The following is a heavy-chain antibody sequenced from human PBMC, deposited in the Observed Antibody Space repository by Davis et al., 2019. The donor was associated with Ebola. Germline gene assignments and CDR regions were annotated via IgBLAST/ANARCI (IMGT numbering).Heavy chain of an antibody. J-gene: IGHJ5*02. D-gene: IGHD4-17*01. Sequence: MPSETLSLTCTVSAGSISSSSYYWSWIRQPPGKGLEWIGYIHYSGSTNYNPSLKSRVTISVDTSKNQFSLKLSSVTAVDTAVYYCARGLATVTSLWFDPWGQGTLVTVSS. CDR2: IHYSGST. CDR1: AGSISSSSYY. V-gene: IGHV4-61*05. CDR3: ARGLATVTSLWFDP.